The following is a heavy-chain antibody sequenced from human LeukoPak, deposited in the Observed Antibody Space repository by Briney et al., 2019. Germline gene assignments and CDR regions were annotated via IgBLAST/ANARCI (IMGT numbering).Heavy chain of an antibody. CDR3: AIPSTLITSDSGTDAFDI. Sequence: SVKVSCKASGGTFSTYTVTWVRQAPGHGLEWMGGIIPMFATTNYAQRFQGRVTITADDVTSTAYMELSSLTSEDTAMYFCAIPSTLITSDSGTDAFDIWGQGTMVTVSS. CDR2: IIPMFATT. V-gene: IGHV1-69*13. J-gene: IGHJ3*02. D-gene: IGHD1-14*01. CDR1: GGTFSTYT.